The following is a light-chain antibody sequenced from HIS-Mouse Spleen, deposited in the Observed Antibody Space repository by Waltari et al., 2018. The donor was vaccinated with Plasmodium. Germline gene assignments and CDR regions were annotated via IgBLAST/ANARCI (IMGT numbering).Light chain of an antibody. J-gene: IGKJ3*01. CDR3: QQYNNWSFT. V-gene: IGKV3D-15*01. CDR2: DAS. Sequence: DIVLTQSPATLSLSPGDRATLSCRASQSVSSDLAWYQQKPGQAPRLLIYDASSWATGIPARFSGSGSGTEFTLTISSLQSEDFAVYYCQQYNNWSFTFGPGTKVDIK. CDR1: QSVSSD.